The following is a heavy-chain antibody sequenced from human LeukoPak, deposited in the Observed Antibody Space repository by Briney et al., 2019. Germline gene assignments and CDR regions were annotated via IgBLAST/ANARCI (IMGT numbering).Heavy chain of an antibody. CDR1: GYIFTGYY. D-gene: IGHD6-13*01. CDR3: ARVSVIAAAPPFDY. CDR2: INPSGGST. V-gene: IGHV1-46*01. J-gene: IGHJ4*02. Sequence: ASVKVSCKASGYIFTGYYMHWVRQAPGQGLEWMGIINPSGGSTSYAQKFEGRVTMTRDMSTSTVYMELSSLRSEDTAVYYCARVSVIAAAPPFDYWGQGTLVTVSS.